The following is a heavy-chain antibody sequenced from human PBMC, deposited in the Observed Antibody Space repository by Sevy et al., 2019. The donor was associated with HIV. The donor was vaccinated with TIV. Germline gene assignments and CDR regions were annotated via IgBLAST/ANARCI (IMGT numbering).Heavy chain of an antibody. CDR3: ARGSTYYFDY. V-gene: IGHV4-34*01. J-gene: IGHJ4*02. CDR2: INHSGST. Sequence: LTCSVSGGSMNIYYWSWIRQPLGKGLEWIGEINHSGSTNYNPSLKSRVTISVDTSKNQFSLKLSSVTAADTAVYYCARGSTYYFDYWGQGTLVTVSS. CDR1: GGSMNIYY.